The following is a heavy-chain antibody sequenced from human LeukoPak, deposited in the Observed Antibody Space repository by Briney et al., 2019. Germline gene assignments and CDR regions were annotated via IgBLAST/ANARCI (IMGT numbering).Heavy chain of an antibody. CDR2: INQAGSEK. J-gene: IGHJ5*02. D-gene: IGHD2-15*01. CDR1: GFIFSSYW. V-gene: IGHV3-7*05. Sequence: SGGSLRPSCAASGFIFSSYWMNWVRQAPGKGLEWVANINQAGSEKYYVDSVKGRFTISRDNAKNSLFLQMNSLRAEDTAVYFCARVVVGVTNRFDPWGQGTLVIVSS. CDR3: ARVVVGVTNRFDP.